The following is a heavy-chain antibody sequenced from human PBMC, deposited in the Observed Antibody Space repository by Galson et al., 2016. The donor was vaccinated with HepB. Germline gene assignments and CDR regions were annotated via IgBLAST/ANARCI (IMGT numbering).Heavy chain of an antibody. D-gene: IGHD6-13*01. J-gene: IGHJ4*02. CDR3: ARGSRSNSFDY. CDR1: GLTFSSYW. CDR2: ISGNGDTI. Sequence: SLRLSCAGSGLTFSSYWMTWVRRTPGKGLEWVSYISGNGDTIYYADSVKGRFIISRDNAKNSLFLQMNSLRDEDTAIYYCARGSRSNSFDYWGQGTLVSVSS. V-gene: IGHV3-48*02.